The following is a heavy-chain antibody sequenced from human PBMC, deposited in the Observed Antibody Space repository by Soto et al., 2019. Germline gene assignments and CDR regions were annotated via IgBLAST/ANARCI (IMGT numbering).Heavy chain of an antibody. V-gene: IGHV5-51*01. CDR1: VYSFTRYW. CDR3: ARRIEYSSSSVSLDY. Sequence: GQSLKISGKASVYSFTRYWIGSVRQIPGKDLEWMGIIYPGDSDTRYCSSFQGQVTISADKSISTSYLQWSSLKASDPAMYFCARRIEYSSSSVSLDYWGRGTLVTV. D-gene: IGHD6-6*01. J-gene: IGHJ4*02. CDR2: IYPGDSDT.